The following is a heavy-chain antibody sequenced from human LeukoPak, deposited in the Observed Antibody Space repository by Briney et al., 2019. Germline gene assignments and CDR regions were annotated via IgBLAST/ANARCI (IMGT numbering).Heavy chain of an antibody. CDR1: GFTFSSYSM. Sequence: GSLRLSCAASGFTFSSYSMNWVSQAPGKGLEWIGEIYHSGSTNYNPSLKSRVTISVDKSKNQFSLKLSSVTAADTAVYYCARDDTATVNWGQGTLVTVSS. J-gene: IGHJ4*02. CDR3: ARDDTATVN. D-gene: IGHD5-18*01. CDR2: IYHSGST. V-gene: IGHV4-4*02.